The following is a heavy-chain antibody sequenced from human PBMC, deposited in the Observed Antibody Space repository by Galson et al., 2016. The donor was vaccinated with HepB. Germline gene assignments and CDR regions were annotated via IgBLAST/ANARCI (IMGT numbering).Heavy chain of an antibody. V-gene: IGHV5-10-1*01. CDR2: IDPSDSYT. CDR1: GYRFTSYW. CDR3: ARLRPDDMGV. D-gene: IGHD3-9*01. Sequence: QSGAEVKKPGESLTISCKGSGYRFTSYWIYWVRQMPGKGLEWMGRIDPSDSYTNYSPSFEGHVTIPADKSITHAYLQWNSLKASDTAMYYCARLRPDDMGVWGHGTMVTVSS. J-gene: IGHJ3*01.